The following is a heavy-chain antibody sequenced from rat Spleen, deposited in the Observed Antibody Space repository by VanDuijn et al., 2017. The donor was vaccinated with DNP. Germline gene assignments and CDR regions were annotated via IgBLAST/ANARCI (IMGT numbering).Heavy chain of an antibody. CDR3: ARRGYYGSYWYFDF. D-gene: IGHD1-6*01. CDR1: GFIFNDYG. V-gene: IGHV5-7*01. Sequence: EVQLVESGGGLVQPGRSLKLSCAASGFIFNDYGMAWVRQAPKKGLEWVATITYDSGTIYYRDSVKGRFTISRDNAKSTLYLQMDSLRSEDTATYYCARRGYYGSYWYFDFWGPGTMVTVSS. J-gene: IGHJ1*01. CDR2: ITYDSGTI.